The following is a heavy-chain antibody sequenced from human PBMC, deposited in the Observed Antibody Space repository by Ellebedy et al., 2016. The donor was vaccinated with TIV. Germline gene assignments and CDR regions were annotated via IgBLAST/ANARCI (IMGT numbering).Heavy chain of an antibody. V-gene: IGHV4-39*07. CDR2: IYHSGST. CDR3: ASSPSGYEIPY. D-gene: IGHD5-12*01. Sequence: SETLSLXCNVSGGTISSTNYYWGWIRQSPEKGLEWIGSIYHSGSTYYNPSLKSRLTISLDTTKNQFYLRLDSVTAADTAVYYCASSPSGYEIPYWGQGTLVTVSS. J-gene: IGHJ4*02. CDR1: GGTISSTNYY.